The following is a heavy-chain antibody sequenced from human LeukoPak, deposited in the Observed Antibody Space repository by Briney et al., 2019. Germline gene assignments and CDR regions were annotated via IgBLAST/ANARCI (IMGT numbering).Heavy chain of an antibody. CDR1: GYTFTSYI. J-gene: IGHJ6*02. CDR2: INAGNGNT. V-gene: IGHV1-3*01. Sequence: ASVKVSCTAFGYTFTSYIMQWVRQAPGQRLEWMGWINAGNGNTEYSQKFQGRVTITRDTSASTAYMELSSLRSEDTAVYYCARSITMVRGIVYYGMDVWGQGTTVTVSS. D-gene: IGHD3-10*01. CDR3: ARSITMVRGIVYYGMDV.